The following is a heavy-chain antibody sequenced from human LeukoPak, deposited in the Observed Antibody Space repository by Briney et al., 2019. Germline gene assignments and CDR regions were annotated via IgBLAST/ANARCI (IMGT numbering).Heavy chain of an antibody. V-gene: IGHV1-69*06. CDR3: AGIPVFGVVLHQEPV. CDR1: GGTFSSYA. D-gene: IGHD3-3*01. Sequence: ASVKVSCKASGGTFSSYAISWVRQAPGQGLEWMGGIIPILGTANSTQKFQGRVTITADISTNTVYMELSSLRSEDTAVYFCAGIPVFGVVLHQEPVWGKGTTVTVSS. J-gene: IGHJ6*04. CDR2: IIPILGTA.